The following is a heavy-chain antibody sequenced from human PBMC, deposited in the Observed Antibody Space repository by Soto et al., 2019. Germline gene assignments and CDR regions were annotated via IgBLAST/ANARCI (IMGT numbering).Heavy chain of an antibody. CDR1: GGTFSSYA. CDR2: IIPIFGTA. J-gene: IGHJ6*02. Sequence: ASVKVSCKACGGTFSSYAISWVRQAPGQGLEWMGGIIPIFGTANYAQKFQGGVTITADESTSTAYMELSSLRSEDTAVYYCACQGYCSGGSCSKPYYYYGMDVWGQGTTVTVSS. CDR3: ACQGYCSGGSCSKPYYYYGMDV. V-gene: IGHV1-69*13. D-gene: IGHD2-15*01.